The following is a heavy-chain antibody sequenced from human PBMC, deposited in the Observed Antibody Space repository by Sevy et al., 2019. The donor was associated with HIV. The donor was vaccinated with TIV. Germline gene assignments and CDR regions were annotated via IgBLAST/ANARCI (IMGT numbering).Heavy chain of an antibody. V-gene: IGHV3-23*01. CDR3: AKEALGPYYDFWSGYLYYFDY. Sequence: GGSLRLSCAASGFTFSSYAMSWVRQAPGKGLEWVSAISGSGGSTYYADSVRARFTISRDNSKNTLYLQMNSLRAEDTAVYYCAKEALGPYYDFWSGYLYYFDYWGQGTLVTVSS. CDR1: GFTFSSYA. D-gene: IGHD3-3*01. CDR2: ISGSGGST. J-gene: IGHJ4*02.